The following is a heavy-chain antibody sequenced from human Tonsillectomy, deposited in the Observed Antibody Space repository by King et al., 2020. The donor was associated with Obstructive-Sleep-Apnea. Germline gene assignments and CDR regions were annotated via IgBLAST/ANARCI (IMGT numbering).Heavy chain of an antibody. J-gene: IGHJ4*02. CDR1: GFTFDDYA. CDR3: AKDISYDILTGDFDY. Sequence: QLVQSGGGLAQPGRSLRLSCAASGFTFDDYAMQRVRQAPGEGLEWVVVISWNVGSRGDADSVKGRFTSSRDNAKSSLYLQMNSLRAEDTALYYCAKDISYDILTGDFDYWGQGTLVTVSS. CDR2: ISWNVGSR. V-gene: IGHV3-9*01. D-gene: IGHD3-9*01.